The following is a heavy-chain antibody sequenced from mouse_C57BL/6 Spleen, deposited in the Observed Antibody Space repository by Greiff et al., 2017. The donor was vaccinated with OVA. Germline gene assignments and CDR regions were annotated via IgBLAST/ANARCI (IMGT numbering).Heavy chain of an antibody. CDR3: ARESNYLYYAMDY. V-gene: IGHV1-18*01. Sequence: AQLQQSGPELVKPGASVKIPCKASGYTFTDYNMDWVKQSHGKSLEWIGDINPNNGGTIYNQKFKGKATLTVDKSSSTAYMELRSLTSEDTAVYYCARESNYLYYAMDYWGQGTSVTVSS. CDR2: INPNNGGT. CDR1: GYTFTDYN. D-gene: IGHD2-5*01. J-gene: IGHJ4*01.